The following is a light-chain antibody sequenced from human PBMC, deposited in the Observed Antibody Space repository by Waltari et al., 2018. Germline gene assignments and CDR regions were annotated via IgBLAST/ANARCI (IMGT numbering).Light chain of an antibody. Sequence: EIVMTQSPATLSVSPGERATLSCRASQSVSINLAWYQQKPGQAPRLLIEAASTRATGIPARFSGSGSGTEFTLTISSLQSEDFAIYFCQHYNIWPFTFGPGTKVDIK. V-gene: IGKV3-15*01. CDR3: QHYNIWPFT. CDR1: QSVSIN. J-gene: IGKJ3*01. CDR2: AAS.